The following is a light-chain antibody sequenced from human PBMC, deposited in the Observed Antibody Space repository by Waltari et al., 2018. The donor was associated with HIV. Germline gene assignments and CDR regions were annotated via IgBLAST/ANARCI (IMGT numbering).Light chain of an antibody. Sequence: QSVLTQPPSVSGAPGQRVIIACTGTRSNIGAGFDVHWYQQIPGNAPKLLIYDNNMRPSDVPDRFSGSKSGTSASLAITGLQSDDEADYYCQSYDMSQSGSLVFGAGTKLTVL. J-gene: IGLJ2*01. CDR1: RSNIGAGFD. CDR3: QSYDMSQSGSLV. CDR2: DNN. V-gene: IGLV1-40*01.